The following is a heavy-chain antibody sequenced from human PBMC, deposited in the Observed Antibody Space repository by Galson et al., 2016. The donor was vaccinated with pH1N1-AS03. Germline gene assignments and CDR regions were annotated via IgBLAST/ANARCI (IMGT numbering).Heavy chain of an antibody. CDR3: AKDSWGNNWSCFDY. CDR1: GFTFSSYT. CDR2: ISGRDGST. Sequence: SLRLSCAASGFTFSSYTMSWVRQAPGKGLEWVSGISGRDGSTYYADSVKGRFTISRDNSKNPLYLQMNSLRAEDTAVYYCAKDSWGNNWSCFDYWGQGTLVTVSS. V-gene: IGHV3-23*01. D-gene: IGHD1-1*01. J-gene: IGHJ4*02.